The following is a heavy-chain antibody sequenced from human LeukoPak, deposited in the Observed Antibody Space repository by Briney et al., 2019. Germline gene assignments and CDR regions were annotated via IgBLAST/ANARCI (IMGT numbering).Heavy chain of an antibody. J-gene: IGHJ5*02. CDR3: ARVYCGGDCYTSGFDP. V-gene: IGHV1-69*05. CDR2: IIPIFGTA. D-gene: IGHD2-21*02. Sequence: SVKVSRKASGGTFSSYAISWVRQAPGQGLGWMGGIIPIFGTANYAQKFQGRVTITTDESTSTAYMELSSLRSEDTAVYYCARVYCGGDCYTSGFDPWGQGTLVTVSS. CDR1: GGTFSSYA.